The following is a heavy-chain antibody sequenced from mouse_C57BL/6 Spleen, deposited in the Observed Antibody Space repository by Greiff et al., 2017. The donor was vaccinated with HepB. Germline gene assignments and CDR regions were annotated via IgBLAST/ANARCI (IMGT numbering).Heavy chain of an antibody. J-gene: IGHJ4*01. CDR2: IWSGGST. CDR3: ASYDYEDYYAMDY. Sequence: VKLKESGPGLVQPSQSLSITCTVSGFSLTSYGVHWVRPSPGKGLEWLGVIWSGGSTDNNAAFITRLSIIKDNSKSQVFFKMNSLQAVDTAIYYCASYDYEDYYAMDYWGQGTSGTVSS. D-gene: IGHD2-4*01. V-gene: IGHV2-2*01. CDR1: GFSLTSYG.